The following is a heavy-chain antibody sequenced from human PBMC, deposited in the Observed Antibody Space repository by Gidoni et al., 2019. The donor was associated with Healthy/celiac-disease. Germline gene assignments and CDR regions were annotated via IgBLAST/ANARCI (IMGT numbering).Heavy chain of an antibody. Sequence: QLQEPGPGLVKTSEPPSLTCTASGGSVSSASYNWSWIRQPPGKGLEWIGYIYYSGSPNYNPSLKRRGTISVDTSKNQFSLKLSSVTAADTAVYYCARDVTVYWFGELHYYFYYWVQGPLVTVSS. J-gene: IGHJ4*02. CDR2: IYYSGSP. D-gene: IGHD3-10*01. V-gene: IGHV4-61*01. CDR3: ARDVTVYWFGELHYYFYY. CDR1: GGSVSSASYN.